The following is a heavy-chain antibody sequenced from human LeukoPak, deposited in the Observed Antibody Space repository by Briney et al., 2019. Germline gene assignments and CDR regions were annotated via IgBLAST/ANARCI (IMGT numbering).Heavy chain of an antibody. J-gene: IGHJ6*03. CDR1: GYTFTGYY. Sequence: ASVKVSCKASGYTFTGYYMHWVRQAPGQGLEWMGWINPNSGGTNYAQKFQGRVTMTRDTSISTAYMELSRLRSDDTAVYYYARCPQRDTAMVTSPYYYYYMDVWGKGTTVTVSS. CDR3: ARCPQRDTAMVTSPYYYYYMDV. CDR2: INPNSGGT. V-gene: IGHV1-2*02. D-gene: IGHD5-18*01.